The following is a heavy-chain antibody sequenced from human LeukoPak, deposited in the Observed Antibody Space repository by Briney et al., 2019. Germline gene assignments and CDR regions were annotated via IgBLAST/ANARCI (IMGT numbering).Heavy chain of an antibody. V-gene: IGHV4-34*01. Sequence: SETLSLTCTVSGGSISGSYWSWIRQPPGKGLEWIGEINHSGSTNYNPSLKSRVTISVDTSKNQFSLKLSSVTAADTAVYYCARGHGRHYDSSGYRNWFDPWGQGTLVTVSS. CDR2: INHSGST. CDR3: ARGHGRHYDSSGYRNWFDP. J-gene: IGHJ5*02. CDR1: GGSISGSY. D-gene: IGHD3-22*01.